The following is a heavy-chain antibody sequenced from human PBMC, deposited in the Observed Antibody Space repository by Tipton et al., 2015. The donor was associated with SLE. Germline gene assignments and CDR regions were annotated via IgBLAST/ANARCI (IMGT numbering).Heavy chain of an antibody. V-gene: IGHV3-23*01. J-gene: IGHJ4*02. Sequence: GSLRLSCAAAGFTFSSYAMNWVRQAPGKGLEWVSAISGSGDVTYYADSVKGRFTMSRGRSKKVVYLQMNGLRAEDTAVYFCAKDQSQWLESGSDYWGQGTLVTVSS. CDR3: AKDQSQWLESGSDY. CDR2: ISGSGDVT. CDR1: GFTFSSYA. D-gene: IGHD6-19*01.